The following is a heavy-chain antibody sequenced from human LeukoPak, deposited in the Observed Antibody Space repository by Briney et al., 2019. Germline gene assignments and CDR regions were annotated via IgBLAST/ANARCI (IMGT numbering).Heavy chain of an antibody. CDR1: GGSISSSSYY. D-gene: IGHD3-3*01. Sequence: SETLSLTCTVSGGSISSSSYYWGWLRQPPGKGLEWIGSIYYSGSTYYNPSLKSRVTISVDTSKNQFSLKLSSVTAADTAVYYCARLYYDFWSGYSVSYYYGMDVWGQGTTVTVSS. J-gene: IGHJ6*02. CDR3: ARLYYDFWSGYSVSYYYGMDV. CDR2: IYYSGST. V-gene: IGHV4-39*01.